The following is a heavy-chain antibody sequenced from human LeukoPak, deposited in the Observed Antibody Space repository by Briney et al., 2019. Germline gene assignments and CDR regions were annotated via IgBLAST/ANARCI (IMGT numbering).Heavy chain of an antibody. CDR1: GFSFSIYN. Sequence: GGSLRLSCEASGFSFSIYNMNWVRLAPGKGLEWVSSISGSSSHVWYADSVKGRFTSSRDNAKNSLYLQVSSLRVEDTAVYYCARDQYYSDSSGYPYDIWGQGTMVTVSS. CDR3: ARDQYYSDSSGYPYDI. V-gene: IGHV3-21*01. J-gene: IGHJ3*02. CDR2: ISGSSSHV. D-gene: IGHD3-22*01.